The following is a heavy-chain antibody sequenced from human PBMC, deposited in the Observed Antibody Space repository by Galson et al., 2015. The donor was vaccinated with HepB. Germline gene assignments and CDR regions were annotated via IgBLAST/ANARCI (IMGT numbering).Heavy chain of an antibody. CDR1: GFTFSNAW. D-gene: IGHD3-22*01. Sequence: SLRLSCAASGFTFSNAWMSWVRQAPGKGLEWVGRIKSKTDGGTTDYAAPVKGRFTISRDDSKNTLYLQMNSLKTEDTAVYYCTTERSYYYDSSGYYYEYYFDYWGQGTLVTVSS. CDR3: TTERSYYYDSSGYYYEYYFDY. CDR2: IKSKTDGGTT. J-gene: IGHJ4*02. V-gene: IGHV3-15*01.